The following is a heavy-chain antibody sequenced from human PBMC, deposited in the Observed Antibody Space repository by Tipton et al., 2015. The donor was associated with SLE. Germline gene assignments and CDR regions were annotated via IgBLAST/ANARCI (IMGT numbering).Heavy chain of an antibody. Sequence: TLSLTCTVSGGSISSYYWSWIRQPPGKGLEWIGYIYYSGSTNYNPSLTSRVTMSVDTSKNQFSLRLSSVTAADTAVYYCARDFARGSGYVYWGQGTLVTVSS. J-gene: IGHJ4*02. V-gene: IGHV4-59*01. CDR1: GGSISSYY. CDR3: ARDFARGSGYVY. D-gene: IGHD3-9*01. CDR2: IYYSGST.